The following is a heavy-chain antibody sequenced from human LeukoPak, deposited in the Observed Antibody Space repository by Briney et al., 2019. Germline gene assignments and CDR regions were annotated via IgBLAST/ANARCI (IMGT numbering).Heavy chain of an antibody. CDR2: ISSSSSTI. Sequence: GGSLRLSCAASGFTFSSYSMNWVRQAPGKGLEWVSYISSSSSTIYYADSVKGRFTISRDNAKNSLYLQMNSLRAEDTAVYYCARDGCSGGGCYSGPRAFDYWGQGTLVTVSS. CDR3: ARDGCSGGGCYSGPRAFDY. D-gene: IGHD2-15*01. CDR1: GFTFSSYS. J-gene: IGHJ4*02. V-gene: IGHV3-48*01.